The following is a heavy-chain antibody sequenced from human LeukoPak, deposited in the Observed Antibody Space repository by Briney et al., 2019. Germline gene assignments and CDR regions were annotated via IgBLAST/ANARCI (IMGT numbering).Heavy chain of an antibody. Sequence: RRGESLKISCKGSGYRFTSYWIDWVRQMPGKGLEWMGFIYPDDSDTRYSPSFQGQVTISADKSISTAYLQWSSLKASDTAMYFCARQNKNLNDSPGTTFDIWGQGTMVTVSS. CDR2: IYPDDSDT. J-gene: IGHJ3*02. CDR1: GYRFTSYW. CDR3: ARQNKNLNDSPGTTFDI. D-gene: IGHD1-1*01. V-gene: IGHV5-51*01.